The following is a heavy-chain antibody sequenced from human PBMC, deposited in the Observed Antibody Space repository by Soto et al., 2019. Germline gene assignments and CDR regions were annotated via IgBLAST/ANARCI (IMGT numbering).Heavy chain of an antibody. V-gene: IGHV4-31*03. J-gene: IGHJ4*02. CDR2: IYYSGST. CDR1: GGSISSGGYY. Sequence: QVQLQESGPGLVKPSQTLSLTCTVSGGSISSGGYYWSWIRQHPGKGLEWIGYIYYSGSTYYNPSLKSRVTISVDTYKNQFSLKLSSVTAADTAVYYCATLSSSCWYDGYFDYWGQGTLVTVSS. D-gene: IGHD6-19*01. CDR3: ATLSSSCWYDGYFDY.